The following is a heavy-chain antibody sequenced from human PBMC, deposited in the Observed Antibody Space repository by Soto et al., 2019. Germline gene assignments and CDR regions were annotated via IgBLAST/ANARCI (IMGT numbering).Heavy chain of an antibody. D-gene: IGHD6-19*01. CDR2: ISPDGSPH. V-gene: IGHV3-30-3*01. Sequence: GGSLRLSCAASGFTFNIYPMHWVRQAPGKGLEWVTVISPDGSPHAYADSVRDRFTVSRDNSKNTLFLQMSNLKPEDTSLYYCAREGYSSGRAGVFDQWGQGTLVTVSS. CDR1: GFTFNIYP. J-gene: IGHJ4*02. CDR3: AREGYSSGRAGVFDQ.